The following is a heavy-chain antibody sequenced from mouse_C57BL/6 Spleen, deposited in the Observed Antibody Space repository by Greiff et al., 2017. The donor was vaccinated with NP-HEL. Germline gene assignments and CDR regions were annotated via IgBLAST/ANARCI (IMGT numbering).Heavy chain of an antibody. CDR1: GYAFSSYW. CDR3: AREDDSYFDY. CDR2: IYPGDGDT. V-gene: IGHV1-80*01. J-gene: IGHJ2*01. D-gene: IGHD2-4*01. Sequence: QVQLKESGAELVKPGASVKISCKASGYAFSSYWMNWVKQRPGKGLEWIGQIYPGDGDTNYNGKFKGKATLTADKSSSTAYMQLSSLTSEDSAVYFCAREDDSYFDYWGQGTTLTVSS.